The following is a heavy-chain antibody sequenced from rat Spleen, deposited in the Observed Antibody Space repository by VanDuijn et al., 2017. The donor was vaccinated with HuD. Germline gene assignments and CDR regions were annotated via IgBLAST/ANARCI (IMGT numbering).Heavy chain of an antibody. CDR2: IRSKVNNYAT. CDR3: TRHDYPGVTTNWFAY. Sequence: EVQLVESGGGLVQPGRPLKVSCVASGFTFNNYWMTWIRQAPGKGLEWVARIRSKVNNYATYYADSVKGRFTISSDNAKTTLYLQMDSLRSEDTATYFCTRHDYPGVTTNWFAYWGQGTLVTVSS. V-gene: IGHV5-31*01. CDR1: GFTFNNYW. D-gene: IGHD1-4*01. J-gene: IGHJ3*01.